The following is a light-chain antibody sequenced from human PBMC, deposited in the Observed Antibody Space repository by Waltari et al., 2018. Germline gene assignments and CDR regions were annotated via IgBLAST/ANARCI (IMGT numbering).Light chain of an antibody. CDR3: SSYTSSNTWV. CDR1: SSDLGGYNY. Sequence: QSALTQPASVSGSPGQSITIPCIGTSSDLGGYNYVSWYQQHPGKAPKVMIYDFTKSPSGVSNRFSGSKSGSTASLTISGLQAEDEADYYCSSYTSSNTWVFGGGTKLTVL. J-gene: IGLJ3*02. V-gene: IGLV2-14*01. CDR2: DFT.